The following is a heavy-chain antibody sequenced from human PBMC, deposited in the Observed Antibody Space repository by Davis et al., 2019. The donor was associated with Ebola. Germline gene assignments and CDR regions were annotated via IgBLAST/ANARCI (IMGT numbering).Heavy chain of an antibody. J-gene: IGHJ5*02. V-gene: IGHV3-7*03. CDR3: ARGGGGPRTIVNWFDP. Sequence: GESLKISCAASGFTFSSYWMSWVRQAPGKGLEWVANIKQDGSEKYYVDSVKGRFTISRDNAKNSLYLQMNSLRAEDTAVYYCARGGGGPRTIVNWFDPWGQGTLVTVSS. CDR1: GFTFSSYW. CDR2: IKQDGSEK. D-gene: IGHD1-14*01.